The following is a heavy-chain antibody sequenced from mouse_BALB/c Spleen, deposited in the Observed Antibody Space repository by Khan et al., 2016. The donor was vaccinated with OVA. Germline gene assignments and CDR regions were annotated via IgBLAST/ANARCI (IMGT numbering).Heavy chain of an antibody. D-gene: IGHD1-2*01. CDR1: GYSITSGYG. J-gene: IGHJ2*01. V-gene: IGHV3-2*02. CDR2: ISYSGST. CDR3: ARTARIKY. Sequence: EVQLQESGPGLVKPSQSLSLTCTVTGYSITSGYGWNWIRQFPGNKLEWMGYISYSGSTNYNPSLKSRISITRDTSKNQIFLQLNSVATEDTATYYCARTARIKYWGQGTTLTVSS.